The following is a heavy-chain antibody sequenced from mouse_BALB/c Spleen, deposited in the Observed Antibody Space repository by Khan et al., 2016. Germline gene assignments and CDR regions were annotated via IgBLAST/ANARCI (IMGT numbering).Heavy chain of an antibody. CDR2: IYPSDSYA. Sequence: QVQLQQPGAELVRPGASVKLSCKASGYTFTNYWINWVKQRPGQGLEWIGNIYPSDSYANYNQKFKDKATLTVDRSSSTAYMHLISPTSEDSAVYSCSRAITTIGSYYYAMDYWGQGTSVTVSS. D-gene: IGHD1-2*01. CDR1: GYTFTNYW. V-gene: IGHV1-69*02. J-gene: IGHJ4*01. CDR3: SRAITTIGSYYYAMDY.